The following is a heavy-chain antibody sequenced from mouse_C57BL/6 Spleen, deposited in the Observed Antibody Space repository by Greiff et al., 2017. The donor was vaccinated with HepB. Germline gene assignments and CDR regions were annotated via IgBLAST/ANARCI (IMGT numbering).Heavy chain of an antibody. CDR1: GHTFTRYW. CDR2: INPSSGYT. J-gene: IGHJ3*01. V-gene: IGHV1-7*01. CDR3: AREFDYGQGFAY. D-gene: IGHD2-4*01. Sequence: VQLQQSGAELAKPGATEKLSCKASGHTFTRYWMHWVKQRPGQGVEWIGYINPSSGYTKYNQKFKDKATLTADKSSSTAYMQLSSLTYEDSAVYYCAREFDYGQGFAYWGQGTLVTVSA.